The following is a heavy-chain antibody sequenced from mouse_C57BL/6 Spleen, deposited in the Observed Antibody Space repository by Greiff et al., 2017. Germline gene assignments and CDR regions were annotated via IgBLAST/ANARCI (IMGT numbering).Heavy chain of an antibody. CDR1: GFNIKDDY. V-gene: IGHV14-4*01. CDR2: IDPENGDT. CDR3: TLYYGSLYYYAMDY. J-gene: IGHJ4*01. D-gene: IGHD1-1*01. Sequence: EVQLQQSGAELVRPGASVKLSCTASGFNIKDDYMHWVKQRPEQGLEWIGWIDPENGDTEYASKFQGKATITADTSSNTAYLQLSSLTSEDTAVYYCTLYYGSLYYYAMDYWGQGTSVTVSS.